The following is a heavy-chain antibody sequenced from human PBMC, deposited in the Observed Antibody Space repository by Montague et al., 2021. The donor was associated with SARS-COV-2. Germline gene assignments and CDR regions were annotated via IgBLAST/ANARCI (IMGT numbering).Heavy chain of an antibody. J-gene: IGHJ6*03. Sequence: SETLSLTCTVSGGSISSYYWSWIRQPPGKGLEWIGYIYYSGSTNYNPSLKSGVTISVDTSKNQFSLKLSSVTAADTAVYHCARDSRTDFDWLFPDSGSYYYYMDVWGKGTTVTVSS. D-gene: IGHD3-9*01. CDR3: ARDSRTDFDWLFPDSGSYYYYMDV. V-gene: IGHV4-59*01. CDR2: IYYSGST. CDR1: GGSISSYY.